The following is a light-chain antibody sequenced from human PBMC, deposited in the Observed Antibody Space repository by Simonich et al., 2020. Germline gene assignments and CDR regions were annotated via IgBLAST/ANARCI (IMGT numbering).Light chain of an antibody. CDR2: DAS. CDR1: QSVSSSY. Sequence: EIVLTQSPGTLSLSPGERATLSCRASQSVSSSYLAWYQQKPGLAPRLLIYDASSRATGIPDRFSGSGSGTDFTLTISRLEPEDFAVYYCQQCGSSPLTFGGGTKVEIK. CDR3: QQCGSSPLT. V-gene: IGKV3D-20*01. J-gene: IGKJ4*01.